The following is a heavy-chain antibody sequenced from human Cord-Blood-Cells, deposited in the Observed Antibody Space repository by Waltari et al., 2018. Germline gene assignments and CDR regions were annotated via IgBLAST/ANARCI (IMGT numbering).Heavy chain of an antibody. CDR2: IRGRGGST. CDR3: AKDRREGAARRDAFDI. CDR1: GFPFSSYA. J-gene: IGHJ3*02. Sequence: EVQLLESGGGLVQPGGSLRPSCAASGFPFSSYAMRQVRQAPGKGLEWVSAIRGRGGSTYYADSVKGRFTISRDNSKNTLYLQMNSLRAEDTAVYYCAKDRREGAARRDAFDIWGQGTMVTVSS. D-gene: IGHD6-6*01. V-gene: IGHV3-23*01.